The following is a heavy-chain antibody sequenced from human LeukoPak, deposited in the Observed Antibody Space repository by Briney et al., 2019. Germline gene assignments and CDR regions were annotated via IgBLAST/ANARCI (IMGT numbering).Heavy chain of an antibody. CDR3: ARRSYCYSTSCYGYWFDS. V-gene: IGHV5-51*01. D-gene: IGHD2-2*01. Sequence: PGESLKISCKGSGYRFTDYWIAWVRRMPGKGLEWMGIIYPGDSDSRYSPSFQGQVTFSADKSISTAYLQWSSLKASDTAMYYCARRSYCYSTSCYGYWFDSWGQGTLVTVSS. CDR1: GYRFTDYW. J-gene: IGHJ5*01. CDR2: IYPGDSDS.